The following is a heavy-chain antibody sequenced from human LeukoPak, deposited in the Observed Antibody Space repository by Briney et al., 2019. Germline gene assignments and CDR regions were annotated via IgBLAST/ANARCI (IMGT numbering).Heavy chain of an antibody. CDR3: ARAHADYGDYEDY. CDR2: ISRSSDYI. Sequence: GGSLRLSCAASGFTFSSYNMNWVRQAPGKGLEWVSSISRSSDYIYYADSVKGRFTISRDNAKNSLYLQMNSLRAEDTAVYYCARAHADYGDYEDYWGQGTLVTVSS. J-gene: IGHJ4*02. CDR1: GFTFSSYN. V-gene: IGHV3-21*01. D-gene: IGHD4-17*01.